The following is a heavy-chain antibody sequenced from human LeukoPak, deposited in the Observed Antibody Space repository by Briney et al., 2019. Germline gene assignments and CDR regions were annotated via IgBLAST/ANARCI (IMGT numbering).Heavy chain of an antibody. CDR3: AKDICSSTSCCDLTFDY. CDR2: ISGSGGST. V-gene: IGHV3-23*01. CDR1: GFTFSSYA. D-gene: IGHD2-2*01. Sequence: GGSLRLSCAASGFTFSSYAMSWVRQAPGKGLEWVSAISGSGGSTYYADSVKGRFTISRDNSKNTLYLQMNSLRAEDTAVYYCAKDICSSTSCCDLTFDYWGQGTLVTVSS. J-gene: IGHJ4*02.